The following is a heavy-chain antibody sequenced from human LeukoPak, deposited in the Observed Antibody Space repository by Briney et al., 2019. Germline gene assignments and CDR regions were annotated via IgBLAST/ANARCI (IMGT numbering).Heavy chain of an antibody. CDR2: IYFSGGT. CDR1: GDSISSSNCY. V-gene: IGHV4-39*01. D-gene: IGHD3-10*01. CDR3: ARQTGSGLLSLP. Sequence: PSETLSLTCTVSGDSISSSNCYWGWIRQPPGKGLEWIGSIYFSGGTYYNASLKSRVTISVDTSKNQFSLKLSSVTAADTAVYYCARQTGSGLLSLPGGQGTLVTVSS. J-gene: IGHJ4*02.